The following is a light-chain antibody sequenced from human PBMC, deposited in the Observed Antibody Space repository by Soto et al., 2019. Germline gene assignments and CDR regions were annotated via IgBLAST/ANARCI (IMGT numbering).Light chain of an antibody. CDR2: LGS. CDR1: QSLLHSNGYNY. Sequence: DIVMTQSPLSLPVTPGEPASISCRSSQSLLHSNGYNYLDWYLQKPGQSPQLLIYLGSNRASGVHDRFSGSGSGTDFTLKISRVEAEDVGVYYCMQALQSQWTFGQGTQVDIK. J-gene: IGKJ1*01. CDR3: MQALQSQWT. V-gene: IGKV2-28*01.